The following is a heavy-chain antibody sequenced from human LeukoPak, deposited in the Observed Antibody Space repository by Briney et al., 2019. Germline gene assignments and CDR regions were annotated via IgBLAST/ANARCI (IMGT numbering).Heavy chain of an antibody. Sequence: PGGSLRLSCAASGFSFSSYSMNWVRQAPGKGLEWVSSISSSSSYIYYVDSVKGRFTISRDNAKNSLYLQMNSLRAEDTAVYYCARVRYCSGGSCSNWFDPWGQGTLVTVSS. CDR3: ARVRYCSGGSCSNWFDP. V-gene: IGHV3-21*01. D-gene: IGHD2-15*01. J-gene: IGHJ5*02. CDR1: GFSFSSYS. CDR2: ISSSSSYI.